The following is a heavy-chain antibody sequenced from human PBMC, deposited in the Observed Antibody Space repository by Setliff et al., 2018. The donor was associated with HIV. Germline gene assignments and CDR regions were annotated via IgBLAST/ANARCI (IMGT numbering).Heavy chain of an antibody. D-gene: IGHD6-13*01. CDR3: MDFAIAGAWDY. Sequence: GGSLRLSCAASGFTFSNSWMTWVRQAPGKGLEWVGRIKTKTQRGTTDYAAPAKGRFIISRDDSENMLYLQMNDLKTEDTAVYYCMDFAIAGAWDYWGQGTLVTVSS. CDR2: IKTKTQRGTT. CDR1: GFTFSNSW. J-gene: IGHJ4*02. V-gene: IGHV3-15*01.